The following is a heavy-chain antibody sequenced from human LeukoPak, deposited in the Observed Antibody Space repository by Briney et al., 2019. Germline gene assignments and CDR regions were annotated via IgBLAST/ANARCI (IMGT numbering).Heavy chain of an antibody. J-gene: IGHJ4*02. CDR1: GDSISSGSYY. D-gene: IGHD3-22*01. CDR2: IYYRGNT. V-gene: IGHV4-39*07. CDR3: ARSITYYYDSSGYSHNFDY. Sequence: SETLSLTCTVSGDSISSGSYYWGWIRQPPGKGLEWIGNIYYRGNTYFNPSLKSRVTISVDKSKNQFSLKLSSVTAADTAVYYCARSITYYYDSSGYSHNFDYWGQGTLVTVSS.